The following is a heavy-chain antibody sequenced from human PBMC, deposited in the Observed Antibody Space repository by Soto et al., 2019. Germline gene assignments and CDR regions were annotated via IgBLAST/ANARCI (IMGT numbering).Heavy chain of an antibody. Sequence: GGSLRLSCAASGFTFDDYTMHWVRQAPGKGLEWVSLISWDGGSTYYADSVKGRFTISRDNSKNSLYLQMNSLRTEDTALYYCAKEARTYYYGSGSYYNPSPFDYWGQGTLVTVSS. CDR3: AKEARTYYYGSGSYYNPSPFDY. D-gene: IGHD3-10*01. CDR1: GFTFDDYT. CDR2: ISWDGGST. J-gene: IGHJ4*02. V-gene: IGHV3-43*01.